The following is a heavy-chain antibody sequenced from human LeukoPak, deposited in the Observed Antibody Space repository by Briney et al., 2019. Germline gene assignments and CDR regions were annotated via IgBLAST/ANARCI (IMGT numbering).Heavy chain of an antibody. V-gene: IGHV3-7*01. Sequence: GGSLRLSCAASGFTFSSYWMSWVRQAPGKGLEWVANIKQDGSEKYYVDSVKGRFTISRDNSKNTLYLQMNSLRAEDTAVYYCAKDRAYYYDSSGYSSPDYWGQGTLVTVSS. CDR3: AKDRAYYYDSSGYSSPDY. CDR2: IKQDGSEK. CDR1: GFTFSSYW. J-gene: IGHJ4*02. D-gene: IGHD3-22*01.